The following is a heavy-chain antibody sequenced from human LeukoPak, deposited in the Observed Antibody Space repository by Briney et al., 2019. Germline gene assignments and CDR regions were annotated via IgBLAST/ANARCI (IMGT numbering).Heavy chain of an antibody. CDR1: GGTFSSYA. D-gene: IGHD4-11*01. Sequence: ASAKVSCKASGGTFSSYAISWVRQAPGQGLEWMGGIIPIFGTANYAQMFQGRVTITTDESTSTAYMELSSLRSEDTAVYYCARDSTVTPQAFDYWGQGTLVTVSS. CDR3: ARDSTVTPQAFDY. J-gene: IGHJ4*02. CDR2: IIPIFGTA. V-gene: IGHV1-69*05.